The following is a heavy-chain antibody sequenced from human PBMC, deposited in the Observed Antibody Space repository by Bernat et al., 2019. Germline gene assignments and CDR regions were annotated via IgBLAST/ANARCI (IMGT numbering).Heavy chain of an antibody. CDR2: ISYDGSNK. Sequence: QVQLVESGGGVVQPGRSLRLSCAASGFTFSSYGMHWVRQAPGKGLEWVAVISYDGSNKYYADSVKGRFTISRDNSKNTLYLQMNSLGAEDTAVYYCAKDRDDYGDYVNGMDVWGQGTTVTVSS. D-gene: IGHD4-17*01. V-gene: IGHV3-30*18. CDR3: AKDRDDYGDYVNGMDV. CDR1: GFTFSSYG. J-gene: IGHJ6*02.